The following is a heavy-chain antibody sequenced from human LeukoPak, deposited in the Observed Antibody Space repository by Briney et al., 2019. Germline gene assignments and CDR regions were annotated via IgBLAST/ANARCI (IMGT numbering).Heavy chain of an antibody. CDR1: GVTFSSDW. D-gene: IGHD5-12*01. Sequence: GGTLRLSCAASGVTFSSDWMSWVRQAPGKGVEGGANINQDGSEKYYVDSVKGRFTISRDNAKNSLYLQMNSLRAQDTAVYYCARRGYRLGGWFDPWGQGTLVTVSS. V-gene: IGHV3-7*01. CDR2: INQDGSEK. CDR3: ARRGYRLGGWFDP. J-gene: IGHJ5*02.